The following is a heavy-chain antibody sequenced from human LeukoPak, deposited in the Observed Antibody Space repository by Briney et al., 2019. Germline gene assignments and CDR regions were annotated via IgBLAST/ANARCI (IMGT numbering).Heavy chain of an antibody. CDR2: IYTSGST. V-gene: IGHV4-4*07. Sequence: SETLSLACTVSGDSISSYYWSWIRQPAGKGLEWIGRIYTSGSTNYNPSLKSRVTMSVDTSKNQFSLNLNSVAAADTAVYYCARGISSSWYPYFDYWGQGTLDTVSS. CDR3: ARGISSSWYPYFDY. D-gene: IGHD6-13*01. CDR1: GDSISSYY. J-gene: IGHJ4*02.